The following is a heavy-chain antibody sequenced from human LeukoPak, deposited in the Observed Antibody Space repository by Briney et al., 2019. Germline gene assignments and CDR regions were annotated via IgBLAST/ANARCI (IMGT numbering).Heavy chain of an antibody. CDR2: ITGSGAST. CDR3: AKGGYSGYDFSAFDY. CDR1: GFTFSSYA. Sequence: GGSLRLSCAASGFTFSSYAMSWVRQAPGKGLEWVSAITGSGASTYYGDSVKGQFTISRDNSKNTLYLQMNRLRAEDTAVYYCAKGGYSGYDFSAFDYWGQGTLVTVSS. J-gene: IGHJ4*02. D-gene: IGHD5-12*01. V-gene: IGHV3-23*01.